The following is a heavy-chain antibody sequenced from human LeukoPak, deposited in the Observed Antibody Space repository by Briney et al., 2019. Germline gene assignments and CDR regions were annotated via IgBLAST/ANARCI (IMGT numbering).Heavy chain of an antibody. J-gene: IGHJ4*02. CDR2: IKEDGSER. V-gene: IGHV3-7*03. D-gene: IGHD3-10*01. CDR3: AREEYFGSESYPLFDY. CDR1: GFTFSNYW. Sequence: GGSLRLSCTASGFTFSNYWMSWVRQAPGKGLEWVANIKEDGSERYYLDSVKGRFTVSRDNAENSLYLQMNSLRAEDAAVYYCAREEYFGSESYPLFDYWGQGALVTVSS.